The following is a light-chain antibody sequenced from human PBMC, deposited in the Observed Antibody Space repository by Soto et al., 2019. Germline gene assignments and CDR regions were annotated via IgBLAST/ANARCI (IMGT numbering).Light chain of an antibody. Sequence: IVMTQSPVTLSLSPGERATLSCRASQHVGSNLAWYQQRPGQAPRLLISAASTRATGLPARFSGSGFGTEFTLTISSLQSEDFAFYYCQQYESWPITFGGGTQVEIK. CDR3: QQYESWPIT. V-gene: IGKV3-15*01. J-gene: IGKJ4*01. CDR2: AAS. CDR1: QHVGSN.